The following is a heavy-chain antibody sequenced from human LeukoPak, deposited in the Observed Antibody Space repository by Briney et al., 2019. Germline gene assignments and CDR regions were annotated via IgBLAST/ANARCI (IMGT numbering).Heavy chain of an antibody. CDR3: ARETGSAVGSTDFDY. V-gene: IGHV3-30-3*01. Sequence: GSLRLSCAASGFTFSSYAMHWVRQAPGKGLEWVPVISYDGSNKYYADSVKGRFTISRDNSKNTLYLQMNSLRAEDTAVYYCARETGSAVGSTDFDYWGQGTLVTVSS. J-gene: IGHJ4*02. CDR1: GFTFSSYA. CDR2: ISYDGSNK. D-gene: IGHD4-17*01.